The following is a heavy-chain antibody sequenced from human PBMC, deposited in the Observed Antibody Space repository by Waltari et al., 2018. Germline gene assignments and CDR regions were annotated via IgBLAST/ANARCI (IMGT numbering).Heavy chain of an antibody. D-gene: IGHD2-15*01. V-gene: IGHV3-23*04. CDR3: ARVTLGGYPNGMDV. J-gene: IGHJ6*02. CDR2: ISGYGTGT. CDR1: GFTFSSYA. Sequence: EVQVVESGGGLVQQGGSLRLSCVASGFTFSSYAITWVRQAPGKGLGWVLGISGYGTGTHYADSVKGRFSLARDNSKNTVYLEMNNLRVDDTAVYFCARVTLGGYPNGMDVWGQGTTVTVSS.